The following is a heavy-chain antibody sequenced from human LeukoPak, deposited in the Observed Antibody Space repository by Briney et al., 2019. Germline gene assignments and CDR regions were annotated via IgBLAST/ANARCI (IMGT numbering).Heavy chain of an antibody. D-gene: IGHD2-2*01. CDR1: GGSISSYY. J-gene: IGHJ4*02. CDR2: IYTSGST. CDR3: AREKDGYCSSTSCLVFDY. V-gene: IGHV4-4*07. Sequence: SETLSLTCTVSGGSISSYYWSWIRQPAGKGLEWIGRIYTSGSTNYNPSLKSQVTMSVDTSKNQFSLKLSSVTAADTAVYYCAREKDGYCSSTSCLVFDYWGQGTLVTVSS.